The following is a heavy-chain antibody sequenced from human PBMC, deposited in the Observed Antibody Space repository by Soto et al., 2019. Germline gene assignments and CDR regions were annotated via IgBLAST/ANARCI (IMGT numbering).Heavy chain of an antibody. V-gene: IGHV4-59*01. D-gene: IGHD6-19*01. CDR1: GGSISSYY. J-gene: IGHJ3*02. CDR3: ASNLLSGWSKEGAFDI. Sequence: SETLSLTCTVSGGSISSYYWSWIRQPPGKGLERIGYIYYSGSTNYNPSLKSRVTISVDTSKNQFSLKLSSVTAADTAVYYCASNLLSGWSKEGAFDIWGQGTMVTVSS. CDR2: IYYSGST.